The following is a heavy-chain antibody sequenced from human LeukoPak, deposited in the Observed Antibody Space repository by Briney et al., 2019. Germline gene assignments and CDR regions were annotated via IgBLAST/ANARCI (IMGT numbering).Heavy chain of an antibody. D-gene: IGHD6-19*01. V-gene: IGHV6-1*01. CDR2: TYYRSKWYK. CDR3: ARESFDSSGWSSNWFDP. J-gene: IGHJ5*02. CDR1: GDSVSSNSAA. Sequence: SQTLSLTCAISGDSVSSNSAAWNWIRQSPSRGLEWLGRTYYRSKWYKDYAVSVKSRITINPDTSKNQFSLQLNSVTPEDTAVYYCARESFDSSGWSSNWFDPWGQGTLVTVSS.